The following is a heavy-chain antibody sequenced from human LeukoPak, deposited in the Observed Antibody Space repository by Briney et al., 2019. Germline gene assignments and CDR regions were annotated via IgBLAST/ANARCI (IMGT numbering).Heavy chain of an antibody. Sequence: GGSLRLSCAASGFTFSDYYMSWIRQAPGKGLEWVSYISSSGSTIYYADSVKGRFTISRDNAKNSLYLQINSLRSEDTAVYYCARYSSSSGGAAYYLDYWGHGTLVTVSS. J-gene: IGHJ4*01. V-gene: IGHV3-11*04. CDR2: ISSSGSTI. CDR3: ARYSSSSGGAAYYLDY. CDR1: GFTFSDYY. D-gene: IGHD6-6*01.